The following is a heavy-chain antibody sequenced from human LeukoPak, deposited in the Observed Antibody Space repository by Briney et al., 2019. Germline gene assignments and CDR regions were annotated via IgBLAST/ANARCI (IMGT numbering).Heavy chain of an antibody. D-gene: IGHD6-19*01. CDR2: ISSSSSYI. V-gene: IGHV3-21*01. Sequence: GGSLRLSCAASGFTFSSYSMNWVRQAPGKGLEWVSYISSSSSYIYYADSVKGRFTISRDNAKNSLYLQMNSLRAEDTAVYYCASLGRYSSGWYDYWGQGTLVTVSS. J-gene: IGHJ4*02. CDR1: GFTFSSYS. CDR3: ASLGRYSSGWYDY.